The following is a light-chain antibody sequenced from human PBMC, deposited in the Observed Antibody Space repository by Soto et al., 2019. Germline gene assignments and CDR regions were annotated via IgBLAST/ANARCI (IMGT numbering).Light chain of an antibody. J-gene: IGKJ5*01. CDR3: QQHGSSPIT. Sequence: DIVMTQSPESLAVSLGERATINCKSSQTVLHSSNNKNFLAWYQSKPGQPPKLLIYWASTRESGVPDRFGGSGSATDFTLTISSLQAEDVAVYYCQQHGSSPITFGQGTRLEIK. CDR1: QTVLHSSNNKNF. CDR2: WAS. V-gene: IGKV4-1*01.